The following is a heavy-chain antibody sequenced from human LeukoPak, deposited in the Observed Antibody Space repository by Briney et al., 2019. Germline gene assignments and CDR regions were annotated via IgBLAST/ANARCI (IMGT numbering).Heavy chain of an antibody. CDR2: ISVYNGNS. Sequence: ASVKVSCKASGYTFPNCGITWVRQAPGQGLEWMGWISVYNGNSKDAQKLQGRVTMTTDISTSTAYMELRSLRSDDTAVYYCARDGDYCSSTSCYLKYWGQGTLVTVSS. D-gene: IGHD2-2*01. J-gene: IGHJ4*02. CDR1: GYTFPNCG. CDR3: ARDGDYCSSTSCYLKY. V-gene: IGHV1-18*01.